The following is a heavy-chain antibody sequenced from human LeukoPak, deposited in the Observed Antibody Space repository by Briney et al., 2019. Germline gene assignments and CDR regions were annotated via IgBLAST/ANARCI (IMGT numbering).Heavy chain of an antibody. J-gene: IGHJ4*02. CDR3: ARSMTTSILGLSY. V-gene: IGHV4-31*03. CDR2: IYYSGST. CDR1: GGSISSGGYY. D-gene: IGHD4-11*01. Sequence: SQTLSLTCTVSGGSISSGGYYWSWIRQHPGKGLEWIGYIYYSGSTYYNPSLKSRVTISVDTSKNQFSLKLSSVTAADTAVYYCARSMTTSILGLSYWGRGTLVTVSS.